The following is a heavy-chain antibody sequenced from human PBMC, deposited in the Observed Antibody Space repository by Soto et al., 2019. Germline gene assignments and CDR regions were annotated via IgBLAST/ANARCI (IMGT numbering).Heavy chain of an antibody. CDR2: LYDVDGS. D-gene: IGHD1-1*01. V-gene: IGHV3-53*01. J-gene: IGHJ3*01. CDR3: ATWHEREHAYDV. CDR1: GLTISGKKY. Sequence: DVQLVESGGGLIQPGESLSLSCAAFGLTISGKKYVAWVRQAPGKGLEWVSALYDVDGSFYADSVKGRFTTSTDSSKTTVYLQMNDLRPDDTAVYSCATWHEREHAYDVWGQGTTVTVSS.